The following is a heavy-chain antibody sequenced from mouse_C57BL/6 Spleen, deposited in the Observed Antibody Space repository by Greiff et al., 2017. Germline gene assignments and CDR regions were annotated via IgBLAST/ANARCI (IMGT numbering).Heavy chain of an antibody. CDR1: GYAFSSYW. J-gene: IGHJ2*01. CDR2: IYPGDGDT. D-gene: IGHD4-1*01. CDR3: ARGLTGTPFDY. Sequence: LQESGAELVKPGASVKISCKASGYAFSSYWMNWVKQRPGKGLEWIGQIYPGDGDTNYNGKFKGKATLTADKSSSTAYMQLSSLTSEDSAVYFCARGLTGTPFDYWGQGTTLTVSS. V-gene: IGHV1-80*01.